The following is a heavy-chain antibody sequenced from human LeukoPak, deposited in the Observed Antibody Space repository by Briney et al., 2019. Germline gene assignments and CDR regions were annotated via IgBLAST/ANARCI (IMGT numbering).Heavy chain of an antibody. J-gene: IGHJ4*02. CDR2: LIPNSGDT. CDR3: AREDSYGYFDH. V-gene: IGHV1-2*06. Sequence: ASVKVSCKASGYNFIGYYMHWVRQAPGQGLEWMGRLIPNSGDTTYGQKFQGRVAVTRDTSINTVYMELRRLTFDDTAVYYCAREDSYGYFDHWGQGTRVTVSS. CDR1: GYNFIGYY. D-gene: IGHD5-18*01.